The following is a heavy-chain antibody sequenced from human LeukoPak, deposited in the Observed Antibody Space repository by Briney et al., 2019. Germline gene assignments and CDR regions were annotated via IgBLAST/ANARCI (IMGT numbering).Heavy chain of an antibody. Sequence: ASVKVSCKASGGTFSSYAISWVRQAPGQGLEWMGIINPSGGSTSYAQKFQGRVTMTRDTSTSTVYMELSSLRSEDTAVYYCASPMGSGSYYRYWGQGTLVTVSS. J-gene: IGHJ4*02. CDR3: ASPMGSGSYYRY. V-gene: IGHV1-46*01. D-gene: IGHD1-26*01. CDR1: GGTFSSYA. CDR2: INPSGGST.